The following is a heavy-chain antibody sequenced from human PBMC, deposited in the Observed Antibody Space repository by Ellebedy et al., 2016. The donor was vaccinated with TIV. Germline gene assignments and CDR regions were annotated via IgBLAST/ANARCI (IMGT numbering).Heavy chain of an antibody. D-gene: IGHD3-22*01. CDR1: GFTFNNYA. CDR3: AKGRGGGSDSSAPRYYFDY. CDR2: ISNTGSRT. J-gene: IGHJ4*02. V-gene: IGHV3-23*01. Sequence: GESLKISCAASGFTFNNYATSWVRQAPGKGLDWVSTISNTGSRTYYAVSVEGRFIISRDNSKKTLYLQMNSLRADDTAVYYCAKGRGGGSDSSAPRYYFDYWGLGTLVTVSS.